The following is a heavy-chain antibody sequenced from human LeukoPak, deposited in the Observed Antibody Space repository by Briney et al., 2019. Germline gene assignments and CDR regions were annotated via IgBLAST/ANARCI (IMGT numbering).Heavy chain of an antibody. D-gene: IGHD6-19*01. V-gene: IGHV3-21*01. Sequence: GGSLRLSCAASGFTFSSFNMNWVRQGPGKGLEWVSSISTSSTYVYYADSVKGRFTISRDNAKNSLYLQMNSLRVEDTAVYYCAKLGSSGFIYWYFDLWGRGTLVTVSS. J-gene: IGHJ2*01. CDR1: GFTFSSFN. CDR3: AKLGSSGFIYWYFDL. CDR2: ISTSSTYV.